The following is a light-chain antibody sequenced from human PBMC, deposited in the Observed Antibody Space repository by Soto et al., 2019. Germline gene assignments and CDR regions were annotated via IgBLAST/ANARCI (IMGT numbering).Light chain of an antibody. J-gene: IGKJ1*01. CDR2: GVS. Sequence: EIVLTQSPDTLSLSPGESATLSCRASQSVSRYLAWYQQKPGQTPRLLIYGVSKRAPAIPPRFSGSGSGTDFTLSVSGLETEDFATYYCQQRTNSPPWTFGQGTRVELK. V-gene: IGKV3-11*01. CDR3: QQRTNSPPWT. CDR1: QSVSRY.